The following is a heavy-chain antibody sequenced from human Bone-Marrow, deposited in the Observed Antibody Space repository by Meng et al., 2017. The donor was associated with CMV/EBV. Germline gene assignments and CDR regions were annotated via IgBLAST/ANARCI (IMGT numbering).Heavy chain of an antibody. CDR3: APGFRSWSGSYSS. CDR1: GVPFSCY. D-gene: IGHD1-26*01. J-gene: IGHJ4*02. Sequence: HVPLHTGGAGPFRPAETLPLTCGVDGVPFSCYWSCVRQPPGKGLEWIGEITHSGSTNYNVSLKSRVTISIDTSKNQFSLKLSSVTATDTAVYYCAPGFRSWSGSYSSWGQGTLVTVSS. CDR2: ITHSGST. V-gene: IGHV4-34*01.